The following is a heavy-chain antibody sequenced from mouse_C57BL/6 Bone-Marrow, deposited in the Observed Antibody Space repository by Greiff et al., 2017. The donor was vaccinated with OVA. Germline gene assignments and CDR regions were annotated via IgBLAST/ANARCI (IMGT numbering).Heavy chain of an antibody. CDR2: ISNGGGST. CDR3: ARRDYYGSSYGFAY. Sequence: EVKVEESGGGLVQPGGSLKLSCAASGFTFSDYYMYWVRQTPEKRLEWVAYISNGGGSTYYPDTVKGRFTISRDNAKNTLYLQMSRLKSEDTAMYYCARRDYYGSSYGFAYWGQGTLVTVSA. D-gene: IGHD1-1*01. V-gene: IGHV5-12*01. CDR1: GFTFSDYY. J-gene: IGHJ3*01.